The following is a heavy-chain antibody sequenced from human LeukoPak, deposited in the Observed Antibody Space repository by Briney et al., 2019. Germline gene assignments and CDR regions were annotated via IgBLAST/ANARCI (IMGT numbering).Heavy chain of an antibody. Sequence: KTSETLSLTCAVYGGSFSGYYWSWIRQPPGKGLEWIGEINHSGSTNYNPSLKSRVTISVDTSKNQFSLKLSSVTAADTAVYYCARVFQLMTTATPYAFDIWGQGTMVTVSS. CDR3: ARVFQLMTTATPYAFDI. J-gene: IGHJ3*02. V-gene: IGHV4-34*01. CDR1: GGSFSGYY. CDR2: INHSGST. D-gene: IGHD4-17*01.